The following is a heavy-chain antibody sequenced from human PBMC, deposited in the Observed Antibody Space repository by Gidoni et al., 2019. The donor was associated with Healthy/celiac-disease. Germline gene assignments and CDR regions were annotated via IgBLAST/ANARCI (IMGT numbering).Heavy chain of an antibody. Sequence: EVQLVESGVGLVKPGGSLRLSCSPSVFPFSSYSMNWVRPAPGKGLEWVSSISSSSSYIYYADAVKGRFTISRDNAKNALYLQMNSLRAEDTAVYYCARDISSSSTFDYWGQGTLVTVSS. CDR3: ARDISSSSTFDY. V-gene: IGHV3-21*01. CDR1: VFPFSSYS. CDR2: ISSSSSYI. D-gene: IGHD6-6*01. J-gene: IGHJ4*02.